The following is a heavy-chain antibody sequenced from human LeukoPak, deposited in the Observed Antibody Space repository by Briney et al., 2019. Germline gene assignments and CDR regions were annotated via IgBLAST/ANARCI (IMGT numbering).Heavy chain of an antibody. J-gene: IGHJ4*02. D-gene: IGHD6-25*01. CDR3: AKDGSSGWNYYFDY. CDR1: GFTFTSYG. CDR2: IRYDGSNK. Sequence: PGGSLRLSCAASGFTFTSYGMHWVRQAPGKGLEWVAFIRYDGSNKDYADSVKGRFTISRDNSENTLYLQMNSPRAEDTAVYYCAKDGSSGWNYYFDYWGQGILVTVSS. V-gene: IGHV3-30*02.